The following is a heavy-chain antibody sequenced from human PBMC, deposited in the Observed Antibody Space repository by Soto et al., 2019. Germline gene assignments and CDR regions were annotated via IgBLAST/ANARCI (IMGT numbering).Heavy chain of an antibody. CDR1: EFTFSNYA. J-gene: IGHJ4*02. CDR2: ISYGGGRT. D-gene: IGHD3-22*01. Sequence: EVQLLESGGGLVQPGGSLRLSCAASEFTFSNYAMSWVRQAPGKGLEWASAISYGGGRTYYADSVKGRFTISRDNSKNTLYLQMNSLRAEDTAVYYCAKNPGYYYDSTGYHFDYWGQGTLVTVSS. V-gene: IGHV3-23*01. CDR3: AKNPGYYYDSTGYHFDY.